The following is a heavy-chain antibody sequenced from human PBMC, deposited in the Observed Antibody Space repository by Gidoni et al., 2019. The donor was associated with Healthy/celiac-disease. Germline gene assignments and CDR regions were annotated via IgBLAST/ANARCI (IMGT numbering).Heavy chain of an antibody. D-gene: IGHD3-22*01. CDR1: GGSISSYY. Sequence: QVQLQESGPGLVKPSETLSLTCTVSGGSISSYYWSWIRQPPGKGLEWIGYIYYSGSPNYNPSLKSRVTISVDTSKNQFSLKLSSVTAADTAVYYCARGPYYYDSSGYYSPSHYYYYGMDVWGQGTTVTVSS. V-gene: IGHV4-59*01. CDR2: IYYSGSP. J-gene: IGHJ6*02. CDR3: ARGPYYYDSSGYYSPSHYYYYGMDV.